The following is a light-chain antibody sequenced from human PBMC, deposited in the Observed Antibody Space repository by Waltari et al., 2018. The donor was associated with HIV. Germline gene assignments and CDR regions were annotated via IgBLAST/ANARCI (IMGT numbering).Light chain of an antibody. V-gene: IGLV2-23*02. J-gene: IGLJ1*01. CDR1: SSHVGRDDL. Sequence: QSALTQPPSVSGSPGQSVTISCTGTSSHVGRDDLVPWYQQHPGEAPKLIIYEVTKRPAGVSNRFSGSKSGNTASLTISGLQAEDEADYYCCSCPRSGIRYVFGTGTKVTVL. CDR2: EVT. CDR3: CSCPRSGIRYV.